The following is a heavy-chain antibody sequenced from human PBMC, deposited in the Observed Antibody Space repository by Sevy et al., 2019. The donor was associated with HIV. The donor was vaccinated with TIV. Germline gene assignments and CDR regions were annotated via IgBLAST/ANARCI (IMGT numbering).Heavy chain of an antibody. J-gene: IGHJ1*01. V-gene: IGHV3-48*02. D-gene: IGHD3-22*01. CDR3: ATNTNYYDNSGRTPPHFQH. Sequence: GGSLRLFCAASGFTFNVYDMNWVRQAPGKGLEWVSHITSSNSARYYADSVKGRFTISRDNAKNSLYLQMNSLRDEDTAVYYCATNTNYYDNSGRTPPHFQHWGQGTLVTVSS. CDR2: ITSSNSAR. CDR1: GFTFNVYD.